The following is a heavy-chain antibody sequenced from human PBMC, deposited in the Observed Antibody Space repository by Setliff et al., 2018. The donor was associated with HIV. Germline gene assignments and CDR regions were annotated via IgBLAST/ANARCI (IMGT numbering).Heavy chain of an antibody. CDR2: IHASGKA. CDR3: ATLDPSGGNFLAY. CDR1: GDTDFY. Sequence: NPSETLSLTCTVSGDTDFYWSWIRQSPGKGLEWIGYIHASGKANYNPSLKSRVTISLDTSKMQFSLRLTSVTAADTAVYYCATLDPSGGNFLAYWGQGTLVTVSS. D-gene: IGHD2-21*02. J-gene: IGHJ4*02. V-gene: IGHV4-4*09.